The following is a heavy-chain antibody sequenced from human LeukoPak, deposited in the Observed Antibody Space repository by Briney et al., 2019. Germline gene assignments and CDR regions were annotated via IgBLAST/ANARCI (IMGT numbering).Heavy chain of an antibody. V-gene: IGHV4-61*02. CDR1: GGSISSGGYY. CDR3: ARGSSAVAFNWFDP. CDR2: IYTSGST. Sequence: PSQTLSLTCTVSGGSISSGGYYWSWIRQPAGKGLEWIWRIYTSGSTNYNPSLKSRVTISVDTSKNQFSLKLSSVTAADTAVYYCARGSSAVAFNWFDPWGQGTLVTVSS. D-gene: IGHD6-19*01. J-gene: IGHJ5*02.